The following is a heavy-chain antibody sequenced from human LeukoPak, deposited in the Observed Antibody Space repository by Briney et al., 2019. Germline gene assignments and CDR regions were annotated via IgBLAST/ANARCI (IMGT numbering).Heavy chain of an antibody. CDR2: IRRKGYGGTT. Sequence: GGSLRLSCAPSGFTFCEYSMSWVRQAPGKGLEWGGSIRRKGYGGTTEYAASVKGRFTISRDDSKSIAYLQMNSLRTEDTAVYFCTKGGLTIPRFDPWGQGTLVTVSS. CDR1: GFTFCEYS. V-gene: IGHV3-49*04. D-gene: IGHD3-3*01. CDR3: TKGGLTIPRFDP. J-gene: IGHJ5*02.